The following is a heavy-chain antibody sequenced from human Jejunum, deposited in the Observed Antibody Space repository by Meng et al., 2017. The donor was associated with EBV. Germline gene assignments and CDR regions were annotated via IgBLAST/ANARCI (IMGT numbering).Heavy chain of an antibody. Sequence: GQRPGSGPGLVKPSGTLSLTCAVSGDSISSSNWWSWVRQPPGKGLEWIGEIYHSGSTNYNPSLKSRVTISVDKSKNQFSLKLSSVTAADTAVYYCARYGSGYFPALWYWGQGTLVTVSS. CDR2: IYHSGST. CDR3: ARYGSGYFPALWY. J-gene: IGHJ4*02. V-gene: IGHV4-4*02. D-gene: IGHD3-3*01. CDR1: GDSISSSNW.